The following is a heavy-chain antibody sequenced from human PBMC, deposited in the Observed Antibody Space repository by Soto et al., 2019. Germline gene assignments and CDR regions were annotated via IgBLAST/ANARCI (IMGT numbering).Heavy chain of an antibody. D-gene: IGHD2-2*01. Sequence: QVQLQQWGAGLLKPSETLSLTCAVYGGSFSGYYWSWIRQPPGKGLEWIGEINHSGSTNYNPSLKGRVTIAVDASENQFSLRLSSVTAADTAVYYCARGSTSSFDYWGQGTLVTVSS. CDR3: ARGSTSSFDY. CDR2: INHSGST. J-gene: IGHJ4*02. V-gene: IGHV4-34*01. CDR1: GGSFSGYY.